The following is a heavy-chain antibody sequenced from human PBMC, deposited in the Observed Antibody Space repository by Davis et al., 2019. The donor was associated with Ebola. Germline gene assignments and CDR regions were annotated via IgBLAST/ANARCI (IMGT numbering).Heavy chain of an antibody. V-gene: IGHV1-69*06. J-gene: IGHJ4*02. CDR3: TSTIYDSSGYYVDY. Sequence: SVTVSCKASRGTFSSYAISWVRQAPGQGLEWMGGIIPIFGTANYAQKFQGRVTITADKSTSTAYMELSSLKTEDTAVYYCTSTIYDSSGYYVDYWGQGTLVTVSS. D-gene: IGHD3-22*01. CDR1: RGTFSSYA. CDR2: IIPIFGTA.